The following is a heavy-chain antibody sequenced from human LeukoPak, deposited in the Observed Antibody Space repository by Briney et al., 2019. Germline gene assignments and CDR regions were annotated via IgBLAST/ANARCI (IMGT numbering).Heavy chain of an antibody. V-gene: IGHV4-59*11. CDR2: ISYIGST. D-gene: IGHD4-17*01. Sequence: PSETLSLTCAVSDDSFSSHDWTWIRQPPGKGLEWIGYISYIGSTNYNPSLKRRVTISIDTSRNQFSLRLSSVTAADTAVYYCARDLVTVTKGFDIWGQGTMVSVSS. CDR3: ARDLVTVTKGFDI. J-gene: IGHJ3*02. CDR1: DDSFSSHD.